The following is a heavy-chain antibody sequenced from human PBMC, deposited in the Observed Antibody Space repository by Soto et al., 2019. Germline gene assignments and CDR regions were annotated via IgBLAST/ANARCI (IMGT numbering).Heavy chain of an antibody. CDR2: MNPNSGNT. J-gene: IGHJ4*02. CDR3: ARGGIAAAGTMGIVDY. CDR1: GYTFTSYD. Sequence: ASVKVSCKASGYTFTSYDINWVRQATGQGLEWMGWMNPNSGNTGYAQKFQGRVTMTRNTSISTAYMELSSLRSEDTAVYYFARGGIAAAGTMGIVDYWGQGTLVTVSS. D-gene: IGHD6-13*01. V-gene: IGHV1-8*01.